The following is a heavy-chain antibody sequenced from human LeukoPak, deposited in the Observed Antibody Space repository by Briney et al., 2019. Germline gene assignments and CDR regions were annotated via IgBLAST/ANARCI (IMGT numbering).Heavy chain of an antibody. CDR3: ARAGGSSGWYRNWYFDY. Sequence: SETLSLTCTVSGGSISSYYWSWIRQPPGKGLEWIGYIYYSGSTNYNPSLKSRVTISVDTSKNQFSLKLSSVTAADTAVYYCARAGGSSGWYRNWYFDYWGQGTLVTVSS. J-gene: IGHJ4*02. D-gene: IGHD6-19*01. CDR1: GGSISSYY. CDR2: IYYSGST. V-gene: IGHV4-59*01.